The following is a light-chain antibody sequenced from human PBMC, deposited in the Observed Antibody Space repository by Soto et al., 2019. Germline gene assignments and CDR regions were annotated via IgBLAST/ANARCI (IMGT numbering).Light chain of an antibody. CDR3: QQFNSYPIT. CDR2: AAS. J-gene: IGKJ5*01. V-gene: IGKV1-16*01. CDR1: QDISNH. Sequence: DIQMTQSPSSLSASVGDRVTITCRASQDISNHLAWFQQKPGEAPKPLIYAASTLQSGIPSRFSSSGSGIDFTLTISSLQPEDFATYYCQQFNSYPITFGQGTRL.